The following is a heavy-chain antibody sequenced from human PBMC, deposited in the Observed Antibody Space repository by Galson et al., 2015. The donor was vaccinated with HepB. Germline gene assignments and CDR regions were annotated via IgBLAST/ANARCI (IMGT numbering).Heavy chain of an antibody. CDR3: AISHYYDSSGVVDP. CDR2: IRNDGSRT. D-gene: IGHD3-22*01. J-gene: IGHJ5*02. Sequence: SLRPSCAASGFSFSSYGMHWVRQAPGKGLEWVAVIRNDGSRTYYADSVKGRFSISRDNSKSTLYLQMSRLRVDDTAVYYCAISHYYDSSGVVDPWGQGALVTVSS. CDR1: GFSFSSYG. V-gene: IGHV3-30*02.